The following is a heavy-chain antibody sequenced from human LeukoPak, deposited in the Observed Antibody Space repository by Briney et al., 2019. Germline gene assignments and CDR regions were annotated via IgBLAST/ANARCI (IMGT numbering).Heavy chain of an antibody. CDR1: GGXISGSSYY. CDR3: ASGYSSAP. Sequence: SETLSLTCTVSGGXISGSSYYWGWIRQPPGKGLEWIGSIYYTGSTFYNPSLKSRVTISVDTSKNQFSLKLSSVTATDTAVYYCASGYSSAPWGQGTLVTVSS. J-gene: IGHJ5*02. CDR2: IYYTGST. D-gene: IGHD5-18*01. V-gene: IGHV4-39*01.